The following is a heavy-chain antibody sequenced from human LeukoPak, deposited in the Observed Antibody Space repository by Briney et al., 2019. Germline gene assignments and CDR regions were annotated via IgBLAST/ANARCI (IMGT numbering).Heavy chain of an antibody. J-gene: IGHJ4*02. D-gene: IGHD3-3*01. CDR1: GGSFSGYY. CDR2: INHSGSI. CDR3: ARGRDFWSRDFDY. V-gene: IGHV4-34*01. Sequence: SETLSLTCAVYGGSFSGYYWSWIRQPPGKGLEWIGEINHSGSINYNPSLKSRVTISVDTSKNQFSLKLSSVTAADTAVYYCARGRDFWSRDFDYWGQGTLVTVSS.